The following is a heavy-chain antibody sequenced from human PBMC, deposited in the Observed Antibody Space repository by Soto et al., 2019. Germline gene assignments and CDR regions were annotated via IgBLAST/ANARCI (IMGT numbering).Heavy chain of an antibody. Sequence: PGESLKISCKGSGYSFTTYGIGWVRQMPGKGLEWMAIIYPDDSDTRYSPSFQGQVTISADKSISTAYLQWSSLKASDTAMYYCARQAVGATFRLDYWGQGTLVTVSS. D-gene: IGHD1-26*01. CDR2: IYPDDSDT. J-gene: IGHJ4*02. V-gene: IGHV5-51*01. CDR1: GYSFTTYG. CDR3: ARQAVGATFRLDY.